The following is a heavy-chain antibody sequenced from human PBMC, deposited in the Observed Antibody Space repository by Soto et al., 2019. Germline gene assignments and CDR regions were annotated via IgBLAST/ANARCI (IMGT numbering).Heavy chain of an antibody. J-gene: IGHJ4*02. CDR1: GGTFSILA. CDR2: LVPVFGTA. CDR3: ARSPGVFDY. Sequence: SVKVSCKASGGTFSILAISWVRQAPGQCLEWMGGLVPVFGTANYAQKFQGRVTITADTPTSTSYMELGSLRSEDTAVYYCARSPGVFDYWGQGTLVTVSS. V-gene: IGHV1-69*06. D-gene: IGHD3-10*01.